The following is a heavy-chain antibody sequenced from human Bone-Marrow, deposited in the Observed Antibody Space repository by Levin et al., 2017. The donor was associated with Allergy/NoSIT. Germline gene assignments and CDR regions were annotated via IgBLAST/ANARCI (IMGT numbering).Heavy chain of an antibody. CDR1: GGSISGGDYS. V-gene: IGHV4-30-2*01. J-gene: IGHJ1*01. Sequence: SCTVSGGSISGGDYSYNWIRQTPGKGLEWIGYLYRSGSTYYNPSLKSRVTISVDRSKNQFSLKLVSVTAADTAVYYCATSTVFDPEYFQHWGLGTLVTVSS. CDR2: LYRSGST. CDR3: ATSTVFDPEYFQH. D-gene: IGHD5/OR15-5a*01.